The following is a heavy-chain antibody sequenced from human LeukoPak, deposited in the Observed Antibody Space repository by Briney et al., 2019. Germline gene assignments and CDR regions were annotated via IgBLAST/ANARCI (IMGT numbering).Heavy chain of an antibody. CDR2: IYYSGST. J-gene: IGHJ4*02. D-gene: IGHD6-19*01. CDR1: GGSISSYY. V-gene: IGHV4-59*01. CDR3: ARLRRSGYVDY. Sequence: SETLSLTCTVSGGSISSYYWSWIRQPPGKGLEWIGYIYYSGSTNYNPSLKSRVTISVDTSKNQFSLKLSSVTAADTAVYYCARLRRSGYVDYWGQGTLVTVSS.